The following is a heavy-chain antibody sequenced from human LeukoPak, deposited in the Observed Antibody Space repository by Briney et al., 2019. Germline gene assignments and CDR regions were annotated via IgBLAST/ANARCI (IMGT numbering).Heavy chain of an antibody. V-gene: IGHV3-48*02. CDR3: ARRAVAATSAIKNFDY. CDR1: GFTFSSYS. J-gene: IGHJ4*02. Sequence: GGSLRLSCAASGFTFSSYSMDWVRQAPGKGLEWVSYISSSSSTMYYADSVKGRFTISRDTAKNSLYLQMNSLREEDTAVYYCARRAVAATSAIKNFDYWGQGTLVTVSS. D-gene: IGHD6-19*01. CDR2: ISSSSSTM.